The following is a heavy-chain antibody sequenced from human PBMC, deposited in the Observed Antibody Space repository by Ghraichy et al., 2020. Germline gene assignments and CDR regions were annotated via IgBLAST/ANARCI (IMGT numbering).Heavy chain of an antibody. CDR2: ISGSGSST. J-gene: IGHJ4*02. V-gene: IGHV3-23*01. CDR3: AKSNSGSSSIFDS. Sequence: GGSLRLSCAASRVTFSNYAMSWVRQAPGKGLEWVSGISGSGSSTYYADSVKGRFTISRDNSKNTLYLEMNSLRVEDTALYYCAKSNSGSSSIFDSWGQGTLVSVSS. D-gene: IGHD6-19*01. CDR1: RVTFSNYA.